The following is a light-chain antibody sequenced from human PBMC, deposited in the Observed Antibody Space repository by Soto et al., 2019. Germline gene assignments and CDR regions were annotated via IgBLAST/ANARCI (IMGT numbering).Light chain of an antibody. CDR2: WAS. CDR3: QQYYSSPFT. J-gene: IGKJ3*01. Sequence: DIVMTQSPDSLSVSLGARATISCKSSQRVLYASNYKNYLAWYQQKPGQPPKLLICWASTRESGVPDRFSGSGSGTEFTLTISSLQAEDVAVYYCQQYYSSPFTFGPGTKVEI. CDR1: QRVLYASNYKNY. V-gene: IGKV4-1*01.